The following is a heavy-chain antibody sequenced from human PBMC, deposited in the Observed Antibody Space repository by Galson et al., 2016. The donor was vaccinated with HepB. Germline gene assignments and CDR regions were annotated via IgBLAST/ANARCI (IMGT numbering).Heavy chain of an antibody. Sequence: SETLSLTCTVSGGSISNYYWSWVRQPAGKGLEWIGRISTSGSTNYNPSLKSRVSMSVDMSKNQFSLKLSSVTAADTAVYYCTRTGTLTGYYDSRRGNYFDDWGQGTLVAGAS. D-gene: IGHD3-9*01. CDR1: GGSISNYY. CDR2: ISTSGST. J-gene: IGHJ4*02. V-gene: IGHV4-4*07. CDR3: TRTGTLTGYYDSRRGNYFDD.